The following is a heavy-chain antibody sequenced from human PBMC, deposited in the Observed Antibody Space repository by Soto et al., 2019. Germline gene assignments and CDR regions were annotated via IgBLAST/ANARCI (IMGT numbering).Heavy chain of an antibody. Sequence: SCAASGFTFSSYSMNWVRQAPGKGLECVSYISTSSSTIYYADSVKGRFTISRDNAKNSLYLQMNSLRAEDTAVYYCARANYGEYGIDYWGQGTLVTVPQ. CDR3: ARANYGEYGIDY. J-gene: IGHJ4*02. CDR2: ISTSSSTI. CDR1: GFTFSSYS. D-gene: IGHD4-17*01. V-gene: IGHV3-48*01.